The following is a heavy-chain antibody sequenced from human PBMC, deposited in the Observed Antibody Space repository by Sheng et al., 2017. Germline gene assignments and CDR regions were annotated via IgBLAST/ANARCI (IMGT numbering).Heavy chain of an antibody. V-gene: IGHV4-61*01. Sequence: QVQLQESGPGLVKPSETLSLTCTVSGGSVSSGSYYWSWILQPPGKGLEWIGYIYYSGSTNYNPSLKSRVTISVDTSKNQFSLKLSSVTAADTAVYYCARVGYYDFWSGYYLSGRYGMDVWGQGTTVTVSS. D-gene: IGHD3-3*01. CDR1: GGSVSSGSYY. CDR3: ARVGYYDFWSGYYLSGRYGMDV. CDR2: IYYSGST. J-gene: IGHJ6*02.